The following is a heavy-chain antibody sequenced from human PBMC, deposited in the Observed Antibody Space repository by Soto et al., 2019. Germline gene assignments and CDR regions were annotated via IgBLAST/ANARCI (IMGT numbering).Heavy chain of an antibody. CDR2: ISSSSSYI. CDR3: ARDSHYYDSSGYSL. J-gene: IGHJ4*02. CDR1: GFTFSSYS. Sequence: PGGSLRLSCAASGFTFSSYSMNWVRQAPGKGLEWVSSISSSSSYIYYADSVKGRFTISRDNAKNSLYLQMNSLRAEDTAVYYCARDSHYYDSSGYSLWGQVTLVTVSS. V-gene: IGHV3-21*01. D-gene: IGHD3-22*01.